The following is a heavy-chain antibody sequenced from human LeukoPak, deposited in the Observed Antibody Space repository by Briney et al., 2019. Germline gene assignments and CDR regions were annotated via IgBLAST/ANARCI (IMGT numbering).Heavy chain of an antibody. CDR3: RFYTSGSDY. CDR2: MSDSGGRT. Sequence: GGSLRLSCAVSGITLSNYGMSWVRQAPGKGLEWVAGMSDSGGRTNYADSVKGRFTISRDNPKNTLYLQMNSLRVEDTAVYYCRFYTSGSDYWGQGTLVTVSS. D-gene: IGHD3-22*01. J-gene: IGHJ4*02. CDR1: GITLSNYG. V-gene: IGHV3-23*01.